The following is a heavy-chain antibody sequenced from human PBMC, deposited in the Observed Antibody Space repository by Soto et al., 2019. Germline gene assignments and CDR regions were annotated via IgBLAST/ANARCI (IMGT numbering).Heavy chain of an antibody. CDR2: IYYSGST. CDR1: GGSISSSSYH. J-gene: IGHJ6*02. CDR3: ARAHYGDYGYGMDV. Sequence: SLTCTVSGGSISSSSYHWGWIRQPPGKGLEWIGSIYYSGSTYYNPSLKSRVTISVDTSKNQFSLKLSSVTAADTAVYYCARAHYGDYGYGMDVWGQGTTVTVSS. D-gene: IGHD4-17*01. V-gene: IGHV4-39*01.